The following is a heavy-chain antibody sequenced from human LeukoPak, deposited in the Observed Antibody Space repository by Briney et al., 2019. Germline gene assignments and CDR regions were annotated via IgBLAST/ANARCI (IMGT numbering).Heavy chain of an antibody. D-gene: IGHD5-18*01. Sequence: SETLSLTCAVYGGSFSGYYWSWIRQPPGKGLEWIGEINHSGSTNYNPSLKSRVTISVDKSKNQFSLKLSSVTAADTAVYYCAREGGGYSRWGQGTLVTVSS. CDR1: GGSFSGYY. J-gene: IGHJ4*02. V-gene: IGHV4-34*01. CDR3: AREGGGYSR. CDR2: INHSGST.